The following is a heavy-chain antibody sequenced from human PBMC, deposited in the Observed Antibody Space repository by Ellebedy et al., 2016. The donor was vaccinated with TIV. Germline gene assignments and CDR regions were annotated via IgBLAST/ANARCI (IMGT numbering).Heavy chain of an antibody. CDR1: GFTFSSYS. V-gene: IGHV3-21*01. CDR3: ARDSGYSSGWGDY. CDR2: ISSSSSYI. J-gene: IGHJ4*02. D-gene: IGHD6-19*01. Sequence: GESLKISXAASGFTFSSYSMNWVRQAPGKGLEWVSSISSSSSYIYYSDSVKGRFTISRDNAKNSLYLQMNSLGAEDTAVYYCARDSGYSSGWGDYWGQGTLVTVSS.